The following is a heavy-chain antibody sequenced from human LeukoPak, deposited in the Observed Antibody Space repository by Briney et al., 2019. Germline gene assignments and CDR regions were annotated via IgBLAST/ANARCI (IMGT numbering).Heavy chain of an antibody. D-gene: IGHD1-1*01. V-gene: IGHV1-69*01. CDR1: GGTFSSYA. CDR3: ARAPNWNTAEQAWREPVY. CDR2: IIPIFGTA. Sequence: VASVKVSCKASGGTFSSYAISWVRQAPGQGLEWMGGIIPIFGTANYAQKFQGRVTITADESTSTAYMELSSLRSEDTAVYYCARAPNWNTAEQAWREPVYWGQGTLVTVSS. J-gene: IGHJ4*02.